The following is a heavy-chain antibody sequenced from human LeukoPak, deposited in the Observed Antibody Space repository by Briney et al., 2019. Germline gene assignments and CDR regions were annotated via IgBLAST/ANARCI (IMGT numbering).Heavy chain of an antibody. CDR1: GDSISSYY. CDR2: IYTSGIT. CDR3: ARGQRSHAFDI. V-gene: IGHV4-4*07. Sequence: SETLSLTCTVSGDSISSYYWSWLRLPAGKGLEWIGRIYTSGITNYNPSLQSWVTISLDTSRNQFSLTLTSLTAADTAIYYCARGQRSHAFDIWGPGTMLTVSS. J-gene: IGHJ3*02.